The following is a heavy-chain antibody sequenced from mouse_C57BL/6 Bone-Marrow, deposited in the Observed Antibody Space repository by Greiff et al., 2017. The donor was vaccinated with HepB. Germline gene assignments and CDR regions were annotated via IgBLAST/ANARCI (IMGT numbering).Heavy chain of an antibody. V-gene: IGHV1-58*01. J-gene: IGHJ1*03. CDR3: ARIDGYYDYWYFDV. CDR2: IYIGNGYT. D-gene: IGHD2-3*01. Sequence: VQLKESGAELVRPGSSVKMSCKTSGYTFTSYGINWVKQRPGQGLEWIGYIYIGNGYTEYNEKFKGKATLTSDTSSSTAYMQLSSLTSEDSAIYFCARIDGYYDYWYFDVWGTGTTVTVSS. CDR1: GYTFTSYG.